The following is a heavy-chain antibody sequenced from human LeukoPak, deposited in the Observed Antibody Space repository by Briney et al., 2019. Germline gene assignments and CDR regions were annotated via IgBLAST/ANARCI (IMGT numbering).Heavy chain of an antibody. CDR1: GFTFSSYW. Sequence: GGSLRLSCAASGFTFSSYWMHWVRQAPGKGLVWVSRINSDGSSTSYADSVKGRFTISRDNAKNSLYLQMNSLRAEDTAVYYCARDATVTHFDYWGQGTLVTVSS. V-gene: IGHV3-74*01. D-gene: IGHD4-17*01. J-gene: IGHJ4*02. CDR3: ARDATVTHFDY. CDR2: INSDGSST.